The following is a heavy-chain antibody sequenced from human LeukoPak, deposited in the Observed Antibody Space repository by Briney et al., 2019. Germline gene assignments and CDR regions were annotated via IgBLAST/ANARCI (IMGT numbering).Heavy chain of an antibody. V-gene: IGHV3-48*03. CDR1: GFTFSSYE. CDR3: VRDRSMDV. CDR2: ISSSASTI. J-gene: IGHJ6*02. Sequence: GRSLRLSCAASGFTFSSYEMVWVRQAPGKGLEWLSYISSSASTIYFADSVKGRFTISRDNAKNSLYLQMNSLRAEDTAVYYCVRDRSMDVWGQGTTVIVSS.